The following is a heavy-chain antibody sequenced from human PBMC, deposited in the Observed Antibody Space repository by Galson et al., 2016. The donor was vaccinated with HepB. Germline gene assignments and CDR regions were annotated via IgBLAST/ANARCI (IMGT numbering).Heavy chain of an antibody. CDR3: ARRHEYCPPVGCSVDY. Sequence: SLRLSCAASGFTFSNRGMHWVCQAPGKGLEWVAADSMDGRRKFYADSVKSRFTISRDNFNSMLFLQMSSLTEDDTAVYYCARRHEYCPPVGCSVDYWGQGTLVSVSS. D-gene: IGHD2/OR15-2a*01. CDR1: GFTFSNRG. J-gene: IGHJ4*02. V-gene: IGHV3-30*03. CDR2: DSMDGRRK.